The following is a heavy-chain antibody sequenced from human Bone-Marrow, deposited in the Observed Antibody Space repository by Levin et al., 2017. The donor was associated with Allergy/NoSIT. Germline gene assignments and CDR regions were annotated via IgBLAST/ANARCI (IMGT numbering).Heavy chain of an antibody. V-gene: IGHV3-23*01. Sequence: LTGGSLRLSCAASGFTFSSYAMSWVRQAPGKGLEWVSAISGSGGSTYYADSVKGRFTISRDNSKNTLYLQMNSLRAEDTAVYYCAKAGNSSGWYESWFDPWGQGTLVTVSS. CDR3: AKAGNSSGWYESWFDP. CDR1: GFTFSSYA. D-gene: IGHD6-19*01. J-gene: IGHJ5*02. CDR2: ISGSGGST.